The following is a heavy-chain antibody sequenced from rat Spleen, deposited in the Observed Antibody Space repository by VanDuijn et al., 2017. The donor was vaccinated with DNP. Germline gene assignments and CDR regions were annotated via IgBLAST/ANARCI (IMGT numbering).Heavy chain of an antibody. CDR3: ATDQGTITAPFDS. J-gene: IGHJ2*01. D-gene: IGHD1-2*01. Sequence: EVQLVESGGDLVQPGRSLILSCAASGFTFSNYDMAWVRQAPTKGLEWVAIISHSDDTTYYPDSVRGRFTISRDNAKSTLYLQMDSLRSEDTATYYCATDQGTITAPFDSWGPGVMVTVSS. V-gene: IGHV5S23*01. CDR2: ISHSDDTT. CDR1: GFTFSNYD.